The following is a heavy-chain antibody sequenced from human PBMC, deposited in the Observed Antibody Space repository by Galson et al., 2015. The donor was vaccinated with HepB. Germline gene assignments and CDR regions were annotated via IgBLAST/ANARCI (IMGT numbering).Heavy chain of an antibody. V-gene: IGHV3-48*01. Sequence: SLRLSCAASGFTFSSYSMNWVRQAPGKGLEWVSYISNSGNTIDYADSVKGRFTISRDNAKNTLYLQMNSLRAEDTAVYYSARGRGYSYGYSDYWGQGTLVIVSS. CDR2: ISNSGNTI. CDR3: ARGRGYSYGYSDY. J-gene: IGHJ4*02. D-gene: IGHD5-18*01. CDR1: GFTFSSYS.